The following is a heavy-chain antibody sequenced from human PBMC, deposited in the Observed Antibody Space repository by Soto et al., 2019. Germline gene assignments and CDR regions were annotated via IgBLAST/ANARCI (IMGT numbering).Heavy chain of an antibody. Sequence: GGSLRLSWAASGFTFSEKTMCWVSQAPGKGLEWVALIAPDASQIYYADSVKGRFTISRDNSKNTLYLQMDSLRAEDTSLYLCATDIHATWLLNSWGQGTLVTVSS. CDR1: GFTFSEKT. D-gene: IGHD2-2*02. J-gene: IGHJ4*02. V-gene: IGHV3-30-3*01. CDR2: IAPDASQI. CDR3: ATDIHATWLLNS.